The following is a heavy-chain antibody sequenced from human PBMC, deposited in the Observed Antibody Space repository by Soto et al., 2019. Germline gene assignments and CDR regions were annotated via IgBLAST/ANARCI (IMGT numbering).Heavy chain of an antibody. CDR1: GFTFSSCV. CDR2: ITKSGDT. D-gene: IGHD6-13*01. Sequence: SGGGLVQPGESLRLSCETSGFTFSSCVMTWVRQAPGKGLEWVAVITKSGDTDYADSVKGRFTISRDNSKNTVYLQMNSLRAEDTAVYYCAKGLLNGRWYAADWGQGALVTVSS. V-gene: IGHV3-23*01. CDR3: AKGLLNGRWYAAD. J-gene: IGHJ4*02.